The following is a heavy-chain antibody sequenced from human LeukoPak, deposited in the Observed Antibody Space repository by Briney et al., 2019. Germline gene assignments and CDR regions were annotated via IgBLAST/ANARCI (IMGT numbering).Heavy chain of an antibody. CDR2: IYHGGST. CDR3: ARATSPGGNYGHYYFDY. D-gene: IGHD4-23*01. CDR1: SGSISSSSYY. Sequence: SGTLSLTCTVSSGSISSSSYYWGWIRRPPGKGLGWVGFIYHGGSTYYNPSLKSRVTISVSRSKNQFSLKLSSVTAADTAVYSCARATSPGGNYGHYYFDYWGQGTLVTVSS. V-gene: IGHV4-30-2*01. J-gene: IGHJ4*02.